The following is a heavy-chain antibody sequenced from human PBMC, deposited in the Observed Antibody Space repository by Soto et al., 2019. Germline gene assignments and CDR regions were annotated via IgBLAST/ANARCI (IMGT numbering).Heavy chain of an antibody. Sequence: GGSLRLSCAASGFTFSDHYMDWVRQAPGKGLEWVGRTRNKANSYTTEYAASVKGRLTISRDDSKNSLYLQLTSLRDDDTALYFCARGLGWRRGPFDFWGQGTPVTVS. CDR3: ARGLGWRRGPFDF. CDR2: TRNKANSYTT. D-gene: IGHD2-21*01. CDR1: GFTFSDHY. J-gene: IGHJ4*02. V-gene: IGHV3-72*01.